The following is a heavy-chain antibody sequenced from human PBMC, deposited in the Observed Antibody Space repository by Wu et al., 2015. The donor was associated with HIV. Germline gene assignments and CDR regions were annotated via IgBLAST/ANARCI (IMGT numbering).Heavy chain of an antibody. CDR2: IIPTFGTA. D-gene: IGHD5-24*01. V-gene: IGHV1-69*12. J-gene: IGHJ4*01. Sequence: QVQLVQSGAEVKKPGSSVKVSCKASGGTFSNYGISWVRQAPGQGLEWMGGIIPTFGTANYAQKFQGKSHNYRGRNQRPQPTXRGEQSLTKSGDTAVYYCASEKRETIEFEYW. CDR3: ASEKRETIEFEY. CDR1: GGTFSNYG.